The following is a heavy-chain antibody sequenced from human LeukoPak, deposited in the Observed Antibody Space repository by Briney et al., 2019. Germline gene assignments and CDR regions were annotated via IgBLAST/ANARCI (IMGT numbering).Heavy chain of an antibody. J-gene: IGHJ4*02. D-gene: IGHD2-15*01. Sequence: GESLKISCKGSGYSFTTYWIGWVRQMPGKGLEWMGIIYPGDSDTRYSPSLQGQVTISADKSISTAYLQWSSLKASDTAMYYCARTVGYCSGGSCASFDYWGQGTLVIVSS. V-gene: IGHV5-51*01. CDR1: GYSFTTYW. CDR2: IYPGDSDT. CDR3: ARTVGYCSGGSCASFDY.